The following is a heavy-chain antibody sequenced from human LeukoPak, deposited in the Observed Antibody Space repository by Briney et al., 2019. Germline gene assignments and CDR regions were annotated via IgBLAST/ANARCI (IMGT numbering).Heavy chain of an antibody. CDR1: GGTFSSYA. V-gene: IGHV1-69*06. Sequence: SVTVSCKASGGTFSSYAISWVRQAPGQGLEWMGGIIPIFGTANYAQKFQGRVTITADKSTSTAYMELSSLRSEDTAVYYCAREYPNLHGVDYWGQGTLVTVSS. J-gene: IGHJ4*02. CDR2: IIPIFGTA. CDR3: AREYPNLHGVDY. D-gene: IGHD1-14*01.